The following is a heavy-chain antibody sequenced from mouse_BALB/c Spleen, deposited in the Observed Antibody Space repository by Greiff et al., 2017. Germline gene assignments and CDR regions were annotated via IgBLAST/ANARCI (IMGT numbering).Heavy chain of an antibody. CDR2: ISDGGSYT. Sequence: EVQRVESGGGLVKPGGSLKLSCAASGFTFSDYYMYWVRQTPEKRLEWVATISDGGSYTYYPDSVKGRFTISRDNAKNNLYLQMSSLKSEDTAMYYCARGDYYGSSSDYWGQGTTLTVSS. D-gene: IGHD1-1*01. CDR1: GFTFSDYY. V-gene: IGHV5-4*02. J-gene: IGHJ2*01. CDR3: ARGDYYGSSSDY.